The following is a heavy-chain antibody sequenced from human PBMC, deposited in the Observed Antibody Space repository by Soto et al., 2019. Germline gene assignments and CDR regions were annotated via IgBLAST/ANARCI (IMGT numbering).Heavy chain of an antibody. V-gene: IGHV1-18*01. CDR1: GYSFMKYG. J-gene: IGHJ4*02. D-gene: IGHD2-2*01. CDR2: ISPYSGYT. Sequence: GASVKVSCKGFGYSFMKYGINWVRQAPGQGLEWVGWISPYSGYTHSAQKFHGRLTLTTDTAASTAYMELRILRSADTALYYCAREASVLIPAAQPSRFDSWGQGALVTVS. CDR3: AREASVLIPAAQPSRFDS.